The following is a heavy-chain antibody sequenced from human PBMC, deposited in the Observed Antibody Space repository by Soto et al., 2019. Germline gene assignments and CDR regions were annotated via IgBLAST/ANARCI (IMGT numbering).Heavy chain of an antibody. Sequence: PGGSLRLSCAASGFTFSSYSMNWVRQAPGKGLEWVSSISSSSSYIYYADSVKGRFTISRDNAKNSLYLQMNSLRAEDTAVYYCARDKGGRITIFGVAADAFDIWGQGTMVTVSS. CDR3: ARDKGGRITIFGVAADAFDI. J-gene: IGHJ3*02. CDR2: ISSSSSYI. V-gene: IGHV3-21*01. CDR1: GFTFSSYS. D-gene: IGHD3-3*01.